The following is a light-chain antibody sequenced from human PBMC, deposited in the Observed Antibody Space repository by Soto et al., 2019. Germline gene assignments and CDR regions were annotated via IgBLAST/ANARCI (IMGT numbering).Light chain of an antibody. CDR3: QQYGSSLFT. CDR2: GTS. J-gene: IGKJ3*01. CDR1: QSVSSKY. Sequence: EIVLTQSPGTLSLSPGERATLSCRASQSVSSKYLAWYQQKPGQAPRVLIYGTSIRASGVPERFSGGGSGTDFTLTSARLEPEDFAVYYWQQYGSSLFTFGPGTKVDFK. V-gene: IGKV3-20*01.